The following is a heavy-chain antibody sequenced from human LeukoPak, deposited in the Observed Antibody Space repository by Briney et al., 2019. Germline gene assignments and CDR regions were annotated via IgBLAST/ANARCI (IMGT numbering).Heavy chain of an antibody. Sequence: PLETLSLTCAVSGGSISSDGYSWSWIQQSPGRGLEWIGYIYHSGSTHYNPSLRSRATISVDRSKSQFSLNLSSVTAADTAVYYCARSVRAAAGTWFDPWGQGTLVTVSS. CDR3: ARSVRAAAGTWFDP. CDR2: IYHSGST. CDR1: GGSISSDGYS. J-gene: IGHJ5*02. D-gene: IGHD6-13*01. V-gene: IGHV4-30-2*06.